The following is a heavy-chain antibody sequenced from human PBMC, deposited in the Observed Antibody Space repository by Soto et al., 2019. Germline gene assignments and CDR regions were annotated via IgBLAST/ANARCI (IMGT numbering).Heavy chain of an antibody. CDR3: ARDYDSSGYPRYYFDY. D-gene: IGHD3-22*01. CDR2: IWYDGSNK. J-gene: IGHJ4*02. Sequence: SLRLSCAASGFTFSSYGMHWVRQAPGKGLEWVAVIWYDGSNKYYADSVKGRFTISRDNSKNTLYLQMNSLRAEDTAVYYCARDYDSSGYPRYYFDYWGQGTLVIVSS. CDR1: GFTFSSYG. V-gene: IGHV3-33*01.